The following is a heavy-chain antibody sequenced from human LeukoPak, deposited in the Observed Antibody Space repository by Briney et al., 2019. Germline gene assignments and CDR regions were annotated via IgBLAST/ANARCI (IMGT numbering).Heavy chain of an antibody. D-gene: IGHD1-26*01. CDR2: IYYSGST. J-gene: IGHJ6*02. V-gene: IGHV4-59*01. Sequence: SETLSLTCTVSGGSISSYYWNWIRQPPGKGLEWIGYIYYSGSTNYNPSLKSRVTISVDTSKNQFSLKLSSVAAADTAVYYCARDSVGATSDYYYGMDVWGQGTTVTVSS. CDR3: ARDSVGATSDYYYGMDV. CDR1: GGSISSYY.